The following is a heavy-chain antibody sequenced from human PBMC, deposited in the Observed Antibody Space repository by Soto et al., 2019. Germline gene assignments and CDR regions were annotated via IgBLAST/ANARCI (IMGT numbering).Heavy chain of an antibody. V-gene: IGHV3-33*06. CDR3: AKDMGTAVSFGRLGYFDL. J-gene: IGHJ2*01. CDR1: GFIFSTYG. Sequence: QVQLVESGGGVVQPGRSLRLSCAASGFIFSTYGMHWVRQAPGKGLEWVAIIWYDGSNKSYADSVKGRFTISRDNSKNTLYLEMSGLRAEDTAVYYCAKDMGTAVSFGRLGYFDLWGRGTLVTVSS. CDR2: IWYDGSNK. D-gene: IGHD4-17*01.